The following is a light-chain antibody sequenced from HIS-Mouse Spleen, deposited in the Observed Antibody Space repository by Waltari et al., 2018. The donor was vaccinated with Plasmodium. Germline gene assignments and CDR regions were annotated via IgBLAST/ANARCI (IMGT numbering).Light chain of an antibody. CDR1: KLRHKY. V-gene: IGLV3-1*01. CDR3: QAWDSSTVV. CDR2: QDS. Sequence: SYELTQPPSVSVSPGQTASLTCSGDKLRHKYACWSQQKPGQSPVLVIYQDSKRPSGIPERFSGSNSGNTATLTISGTQAMDEADYYCQAWDSSTVVFGGGTKLTVL. J-gene: IGLJ2*01.